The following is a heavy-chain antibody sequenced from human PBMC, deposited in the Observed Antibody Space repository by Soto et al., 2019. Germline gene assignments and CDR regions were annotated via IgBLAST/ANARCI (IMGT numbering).Heavy chain of an antibody. CDR3: AGDAPPRSGIYYGMDV. CDR2: INPMLRIT. Sequence: QVQLVQSGAEVKKPGSSVQVSFKASGNNFNNYFINWVRQVPGQGLEWMGGINPMLRITQYRQQFQGRITVTADRSTGTSDMELSGLESEDTAVYYWAGDAPPRSGIYYGMDVWGQGTPSSVSS. J-gene: IGHJ6*02. CDR1: GNNFNNYF. D-gene: IGHD3-10*01. V-gene: IGHV1-69*17.